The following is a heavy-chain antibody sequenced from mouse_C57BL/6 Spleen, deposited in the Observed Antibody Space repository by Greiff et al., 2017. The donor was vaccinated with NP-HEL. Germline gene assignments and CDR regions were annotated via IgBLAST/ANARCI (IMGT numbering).Heavy chain of an antibody. D-gene: IGHD1-1*01. V-gene: IGHV1-50*01. J-gene: IGHJ4*01. CDR1: GYTFTSYW. CDR3: ARKGLLLYYAMDY. CDR2: IDPSDSYT. Sequence: QVQLQQPGAELVKPGASVKLSCKASGYTFTSYWMQWVKQRPGQGLEWIGEIDPSDSYTNYNQKFKGKATLTVDTSSSTAYMQLSSLTSEDSAVYYCARKGLLLYYAMDYWGQGTSVTVSS.